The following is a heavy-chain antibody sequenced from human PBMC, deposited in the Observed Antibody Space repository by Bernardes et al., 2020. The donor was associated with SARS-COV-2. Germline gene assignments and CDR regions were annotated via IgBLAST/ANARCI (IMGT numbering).Heavy chain of an antibody. CDR2: IFYTGST. Sequence: SETLSLTCTVSGGSISSDRYWWGWVRQSPRQGLEWIGSIFYTGSTYYNPSLKSRVTMAVDTSMSHFSLMLSSVTATDTAVYYCARHSRDRGSRFFDFWGQGTLVTVSS. J-gene: IGHJ4*02. CDR1: GGSISSDRYW. D-gene: IGHD2-2*01. CDR3: ARHSRDRGSRFFDF. V-gene: IGHV4-39*01.